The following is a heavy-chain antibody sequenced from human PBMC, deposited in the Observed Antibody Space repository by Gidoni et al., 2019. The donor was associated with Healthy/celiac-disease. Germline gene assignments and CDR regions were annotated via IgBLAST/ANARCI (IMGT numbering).Heavy chain of an antibody. CDR3: ARDVSTAGIAAAGDAFDI. CDR2: IYYSGST. V-gene: IGHV4-31*03. D-gene: IGHD6-13*01. Sequence: QVQLQESGPGLVKPSQTLSLTCTVSGGSISSGGYYWSWIRQHPGKGLEWIGYIYYSGSTYYNPSLKSRVTISVDTSKNQFSLKLSSVTAADTAVYYCARDVSTAGIAAAGDAFDIWGQGTMVTVSS. CDR1: GGSISSGGYY. J-gene: IGHJ3*02.